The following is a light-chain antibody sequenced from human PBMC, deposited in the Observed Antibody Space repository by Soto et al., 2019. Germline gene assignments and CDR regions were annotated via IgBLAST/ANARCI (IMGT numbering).Light chain of an antibody. V-gene: IGKV1-5*01. J-gene: IGKJ1*01. CDR2: DAS. CDR1: QSIGRW. Sequence: DIQMTQSPSTLSASVGDRVTIACRASQSIGRWLAWYQQNPGKAPKLLIHDASSLQSGVPSRFSGSGSGTEFTLTISGLQPDDFTTYYCQQYSSYWTFGQGTKVDI. CDR3: QQYSSYWT.